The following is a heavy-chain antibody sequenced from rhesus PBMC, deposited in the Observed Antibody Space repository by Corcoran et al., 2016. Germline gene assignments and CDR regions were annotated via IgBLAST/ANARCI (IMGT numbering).Heavy chain of an antibody. CDR3: VRGFYGLDS. CDR1: GFTFSTYG. V-gene: IGHV3-54*02. Sequence: EVQLVESGGGLVQPGGSLRLSCEASGFTFSTYGIHWVRQAPGKGLELVAVISFDESKKYDSDSMKDRFTISRDNSKNMVYLQMNNLKLEDTAVYYCVRGFYGLDSWGQGVVVTVSS. CDR2: ISFDESKK. J-gene: IGHJ6*01.